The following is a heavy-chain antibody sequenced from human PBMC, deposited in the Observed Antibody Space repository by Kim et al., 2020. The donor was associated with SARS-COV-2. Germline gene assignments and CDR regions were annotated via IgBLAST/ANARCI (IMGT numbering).Heavy chain of an antibody. Sequence: ESVTGRITMTRDNDKNSMYLQMNSLRAEDTAVYYCARYRTGTTSLDAFSIWGQGTMVTVSS. CDR3: ARYRTGTTSLDAFSI. V-gene: IGHV3-21*01. D-gene: IGHD1-7*01. J-gene: IGHJ3*02.